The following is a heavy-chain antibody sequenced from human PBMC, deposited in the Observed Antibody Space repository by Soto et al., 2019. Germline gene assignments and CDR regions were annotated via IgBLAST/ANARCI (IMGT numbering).Heavy chain of an antibody. V-gene: IGHV3-23*01. J-gene: IGHJ5*02. Sequence: VGSLRLSCAASGFTFSSNSFTWVRQAPGKGLEYVSGISIGGDKTWHADSVKGRFTVSRDNSKNTVYLQMNSLRVDDTAVYYCAKWDGYGDHWGQGTLVTVSS. CDR3: AKWDGYGDH. CDR2: ISIGGDKT. D-gene: IGHD5-12*01. CDR1: GFTFSSNS.